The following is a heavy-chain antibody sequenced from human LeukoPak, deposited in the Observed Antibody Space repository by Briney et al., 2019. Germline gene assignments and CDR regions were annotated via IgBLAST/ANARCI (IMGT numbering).Heavy chain of an antibody. D-gene: IGHD3-22*01. CDR2: INHSGST. V-gene: IGHV4-34*01. J-gene: IGHJ5*02. CDR1: GGSFSGYY. CDR3: ARSRRHYITMIVVANNWFDH. Sequence: SETLSLTCAVYGGSFSGYYWSWIRQPPGKGLEWIGEINHSGSTNYNPSLKSRVTISVDTSKNQFSLKLSSVTAADTAVYYCARSRRHYITMIVVANNWFDHWGQGTLVTVSS.